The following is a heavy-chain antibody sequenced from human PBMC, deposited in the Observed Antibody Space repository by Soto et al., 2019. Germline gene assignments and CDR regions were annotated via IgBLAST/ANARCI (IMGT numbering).Heavy chain of an antibody. CDR2: INAGNGNT. CDR3: ARVLMTGYYSDY. Sequence: ASVKVSCKASGYTFTIYAMHWVRQAPGQRLEWMGWINAGNGNTKYSQKFQGRVTITRDTSASTAYMELSSLRSEDTAVYYCARVLMTGYYSDYWGQGTLVTVSS. CDR1: GYTFTIYA. D-gene: IGHD3-9*01. V-gene: IGHV1-3*01. J-gene: IGHJ4*02.